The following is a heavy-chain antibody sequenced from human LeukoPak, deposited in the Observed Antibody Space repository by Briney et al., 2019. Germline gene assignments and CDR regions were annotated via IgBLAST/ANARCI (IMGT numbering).Heavy chain of an antibody. CDR1: GYSISSGYY. CDR3: ASSSSSIAARPDY. V-gene: IGHV4-38-2*01. J-gene: IGHJ4*02. Sequence: PSETLSLTCAVSGYSISSGYYWGWIRQPPGKGLEWIGSIYHSGSTYYNPSLKSRVTISVGTSKNQFSLKLSSVTAADTAVYYCASSSSSIAARPDYWGQGTLVTVSS. CDR2: IYHSGST. D-gene: IGHD6-6*01.